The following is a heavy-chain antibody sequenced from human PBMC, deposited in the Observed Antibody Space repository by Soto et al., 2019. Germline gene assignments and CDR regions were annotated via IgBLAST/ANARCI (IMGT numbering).Heavy chain of an antibody. V-gene: IGHV3-48*03. CDR1: GFTFSSYE. Sequence: GGSLRLSCAASGFTFSSYEMNWVRQAPGKGLEWVSYISSSGSTIYYADSVKGRFTISRDNAKNSLYLQMNSLRAEDTAVYYCADSNPAYDFWSGLWNWGQGTLVTVSS. J-gene: IGHJ4*02. CDR2: ISSSGSTI. D-gene: IGHD3-3*01. CDR3: ADSNPAYDFWSGLWN.